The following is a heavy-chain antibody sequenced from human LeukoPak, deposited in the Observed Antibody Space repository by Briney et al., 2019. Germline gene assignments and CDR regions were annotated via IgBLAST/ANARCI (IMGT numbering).Heavy chain of an antibody. CDR3: AKDGYSYGDSTGYFDY. J-gene: IGHJ4*02. D-gene: IGHD5-18*01. V-gene: IGHV3-23*01. CDR1: GFTFSSYA. CDR2: ISGSGGST. Sequence: GGSLRLSCAASGFTFSSYAMSWVRQAPGKGLEWVSAISGSGGSTYYADSVKGRFTISRDNSKNTLYLPLNSLRAEDTAVYYCAKDGYSYGDSTGYFDYWGQGTLATVSS.